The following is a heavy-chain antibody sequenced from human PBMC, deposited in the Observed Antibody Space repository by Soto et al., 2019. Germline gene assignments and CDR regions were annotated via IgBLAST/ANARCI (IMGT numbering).Heavy chain of an antibody. J-gene: IGHJ6*02. V-gene: IGHV3-7*03. Sequence: EVQLVESGGGLVQPGGSLRLSCAASGFTFSSYWMSWVRQAPGKGLEWVANIKQDGSEKYYVDSVKGRFTISRDNAKNSLYLQMNSLRAEDTAVYYCARDRHDFWSGYYPNYYYYGMDVWGQGTTVTVSS. D-gene: IGHD3-3*01. CDR2: IKQDGSEK. CDR1: GFTFSSYW. CDR3: ARDRHDFWSGYYPNYYYYGMDV.